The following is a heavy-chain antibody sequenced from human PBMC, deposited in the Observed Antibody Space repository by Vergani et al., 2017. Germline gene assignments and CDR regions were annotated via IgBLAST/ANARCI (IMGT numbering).Heavy chain of an antibody. D-gene: IGHD5-18*01. CDR1: GYSFTSYW. CDR2: IDPSDSYT. J-gene: IGHJ3*02. CDR3: ATLNDVDTARVDAFDI. V-gene: IGHV5-10-1*01. Sequence: EVQLVQSGAEGKKPGESLRISGKGSGYSFTSYWISWLRQMPGKGLEWMGRIDPSDSYTNYSPSFQGHVTISADKSISTTYLQWSSLKASDTAMYYCATLNDVDTARVDAFDIWGQGTMVTVSS.